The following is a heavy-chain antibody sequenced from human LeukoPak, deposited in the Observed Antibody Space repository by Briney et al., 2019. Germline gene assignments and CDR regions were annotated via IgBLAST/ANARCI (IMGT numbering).Heavy chain of an antibody. CDR1: GYSFTSYW. J-gene: IGHJ3*02. V-gene: IGHV5-51*01. D-gene: IGHD5-24*01. CDR3: ARQVSGVGVMATIAHAFDI. Sequence: GESLKISCKGSGYSFTSYWIGWVRQMPGKGLEWMGIIYPGDSDTRYSPSFQGQVTISADKSISTAYLQWSSLKASDTATYYCARQVSGVGVMATIAHAFDIWGQGTMVTVSS. CDR2: IYPGDSDT.